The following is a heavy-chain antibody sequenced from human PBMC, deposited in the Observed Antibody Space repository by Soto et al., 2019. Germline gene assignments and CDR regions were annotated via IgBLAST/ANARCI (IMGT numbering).Heavy chain of an antibody. CDR1: GCSISSSSYY. J-gene: IGHJ6*02. CDR2: IYYSGST. Sequence: SETLSLTCTFSGCSISSSSYYWGWIRQPPGKGLEWIGSIYYSGSTYYNPSLKSRVTISVDTSKNQFSLKLSSVTAADTAVYYCARGSGRQVYNYYGMDVWGQGTTVTVSS. D-gene: IGHD3-10*01. CDR3: ARGSGRQVYNYYGMDV. V-gene: IGHV4-39*07.